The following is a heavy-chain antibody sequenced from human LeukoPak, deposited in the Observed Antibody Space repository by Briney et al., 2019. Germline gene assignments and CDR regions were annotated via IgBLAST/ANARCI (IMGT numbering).Heavy chain of an antibody. J-gene: IGHJ4*02. CDR3: VHGSGSFRYYLDY. CDR2: IYYSGST. CDR1: GGSIISVSYF. D-gene: IGHD3-10*01. V-gene: IGHV4-39*01. Sequence: SETLCLTCTVSGGSIISVSYFWGWIRQPPGKGLEWIGSIYYSGSTYYNPSLKSRVTIYVDTSKSQFSLKLSSVTAADTAVYYCVHGSGSFRYYLDYWGQGTLVTVSS.